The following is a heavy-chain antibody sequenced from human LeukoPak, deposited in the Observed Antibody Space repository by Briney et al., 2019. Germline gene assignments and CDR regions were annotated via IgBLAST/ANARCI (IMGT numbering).Heavy chain of an antibody. V-gene: IGHV1-8*01. CDR3: ARGGLGGPTGDY. Sequence: GASVKVSCKASGYTFTSYDINWVRQATGQGLEWMGWMNPNSGNTVCAQKFQGRVTMTKTSSISTAYMELRNLRYEDTAVYYCARGGLGGPTGDYWGQGTLVTVSS. D-gene: IGHD2-8*02. CDR2: MNPNSGNT. CDR1: GYTFTSYD. J-gene: IGHJ4*02.